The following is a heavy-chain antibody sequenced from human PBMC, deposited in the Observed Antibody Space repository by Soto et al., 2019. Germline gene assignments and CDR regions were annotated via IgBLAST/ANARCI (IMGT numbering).Heavy chain of an antibody. J-gene: IGHJ3*02. Sequence: QITLKGSGPTLVKPTQTLTLTCTFSGFSLSTSGVGVDWIRQPPGKALEWLALIYWNDDKRYSPSLKRRLTNTKDTSKNLDVLTMTNMDPVDTATYYCALRIPCYDSRGYYPNAFDIWGQGTMVTVSS. V-gene: IGHV2-5*01. CDR1: GFSLSTSGVG. D-gene: IGHD3-22*01. CDR3: ALRIPCYDSRGYYPNAFDI. CDR2: IYWNDDK.